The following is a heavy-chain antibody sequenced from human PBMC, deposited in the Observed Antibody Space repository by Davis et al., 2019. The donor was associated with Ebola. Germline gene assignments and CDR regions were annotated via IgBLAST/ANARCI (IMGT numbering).Heavy chain of an antibody. D-gene: IGHD3-10*01. CDR3: TSSGDYGDY. CDR1: GFTFSSYG. Sequence: PGGSLRLSCAASGFTFSSYGMHWVRQASGNGLEWVGRIRSKANSYATAYAASVKGRFTISRDNSKNTAYLQMNSLKTEDTAVYYCTSSGDYGDYWGQGTLVTVSS. CDR2: IRSKANSYAT. J-gene: IGHJ4*02. V-gene: IGHV3-73*01.